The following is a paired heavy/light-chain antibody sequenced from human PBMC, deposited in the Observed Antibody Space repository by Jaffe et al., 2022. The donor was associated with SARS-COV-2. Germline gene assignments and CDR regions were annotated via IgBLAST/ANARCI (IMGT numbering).Light chain of an antibody. V-gene: IGKV3-20*01. CDR1: QSVSSGY. Sequence: EIVLTQSPGTLSLSPGERAALSCRASQSVSSGYLAWYQQKRGQAPRLLIYGASSRATGIPDRFSGSGSGTDFTLTISRLEPEDLAVYYCQQYATSPGTFGQGTKVEIK. J-gene: IGKJ1*01. CDR2: GAS. CDR3: QQYATSPGT.
Heavy chain of an antibody. CDR3: ATSFWATFYFDH. CDR1: GDSIISSSYY. J-gene: IGHJ4*02. D-gene: IGHD3-16*01. Sequence: QLQLQESGPGLVKPSETLSLTCTVSGDSIISSSYYWGWIRQPPGKGLEWIGTIYYSGGTYLNPSLKSRVTISVDTSKNQFSLKLSSVTAADTGVFYCATSFWATFYFDHWGQGTLVTVSS. V-gene: IGHV4-39*01. CDR2: IYYSGGT.